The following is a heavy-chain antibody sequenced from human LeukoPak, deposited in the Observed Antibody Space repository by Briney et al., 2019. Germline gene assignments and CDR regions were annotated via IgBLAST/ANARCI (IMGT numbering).Heavy chain of an antibody. Sequence: SETLSLTCTVSGGSISSYYWSWIRRPPGKGLEWIGYIYYSGSTNYNPSLKSRVTISVDTSKNQFSLKLSSVTAADTVVYYCARRLAAALSAFDIWGQGTMVTVYS. D-gene: IGHD6-13*01. CDR1: GGSISSYY. V-gene: IGHV4-59*08. CDR2: IYYSGST. CDR3: ARRLAAALSAFDI. J-gene: IGHJ3*02.